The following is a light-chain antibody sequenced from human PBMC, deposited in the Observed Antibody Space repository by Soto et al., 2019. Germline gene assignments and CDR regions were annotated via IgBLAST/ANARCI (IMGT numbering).Light chain of an antibody. J-gene: IGLJ1*01. CDR2: DVS. V-gene: IGLV2-8*01. CDR3: SSYAGSNNFV. Sequence: QSALTQPPSASGSPGQSVTISCTGTSSDVGGYNYVSWYQQHPGKAPKRMIYDVSKRPSGVPDRFSGSKSGNTASLTVSGLQAEDEADYYCSSYAGSNNFVFGTGTKVTVL. CDR1: SSDVGGYNY.